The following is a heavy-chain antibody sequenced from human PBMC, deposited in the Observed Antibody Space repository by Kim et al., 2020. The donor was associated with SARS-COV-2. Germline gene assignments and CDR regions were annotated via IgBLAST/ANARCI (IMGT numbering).Heavy chain of an antibody. J-gene: IGHJ4*02. CDR1: GYTFTSYA. Sequence: ASVKVSCKASGYTFTSYAMNWVRQAPGQGLEWMGWINTNTGNPTYAQGFTGRFVFSLDTSVSTAYLQISSLKAEDTAVYYCARDPFSAHTRGHPFDYWGQGTLVTVSS. V-gene: IGHV7-4-1*02. CDR2: INTNTGNP. CDR3: ARDPFSAHTRGHPFDY. D-gene: IGHD2-15*01.